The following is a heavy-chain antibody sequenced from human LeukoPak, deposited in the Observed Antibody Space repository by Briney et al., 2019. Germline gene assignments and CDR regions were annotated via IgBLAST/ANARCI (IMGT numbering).Heavy chain of an antibody. Sequence: GGSLRLSCEASGFTFTTYSMTWVRQAPGKGLEWVSIISSGSSAIFSADTLKGRFTISREAAKNLLYLDMNSLRAEDTAVYYCARGHTAVTRQFDFWGQPTLVTVPS. V-gene: IGHV3-21*01. D-gene: IGHD4-17*01. J-gene: IGHJ4*02. CDR3: ARGHTAVTRQFDF. CDR2: ISSGSSAI. CDR1: GFTFTTYS.